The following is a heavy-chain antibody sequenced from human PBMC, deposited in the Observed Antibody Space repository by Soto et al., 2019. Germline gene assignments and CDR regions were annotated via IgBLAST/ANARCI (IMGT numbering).Heavy chain of an antibody. CDR2: ISGIGETT. D-gene: IGHD3-3*02. V-gene: IGHV3-23*01. CDR3: AKDQRKHAIFGVVTLS. CDR1: GFTFSRFA. J-gene: IGHJ5*02. Sequence: EVQLLESGGGLGQPGWSLRLSCAGSGFTFSRFAMSWVRQVPGKGLEWVSAISGIGETTYYAQSVKGRFTVSRDNSNNTLYMQMNRLRAEDTAVYYCAKDQRKHAIFGVVTLSWGQGTLVTVSS.